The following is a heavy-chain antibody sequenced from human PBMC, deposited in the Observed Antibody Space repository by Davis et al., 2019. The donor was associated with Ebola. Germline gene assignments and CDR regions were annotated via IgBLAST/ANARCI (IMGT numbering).Heavy chain of an antibody. Sequence: GGSLRLSCAASGFIVSSNYMSWVRQAPGKGLEWVSVIYSGGTTYYADSVKGRFSISRDNSKNTLNLQMNSLRAEDTAVYYCAKDFEDVLLWFGESLYYYYMDVWGKGTTVTVSS. J-gene: IGHJ6*03. V-gene: IGHV3-53*01. CDR3: AKDFEDVLLWFGESLYYYYMDV. CDR2: IYSGGTT. CDR1: GFIVSSNY. D-gene: IGHD3-10*01.